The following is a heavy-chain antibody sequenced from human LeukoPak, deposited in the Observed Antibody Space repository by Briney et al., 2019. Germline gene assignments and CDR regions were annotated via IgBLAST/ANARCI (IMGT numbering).Heavy chain of an antibody. V-gene: IGHV3-23*01. D-gene: IGHD3-22*01. Sequence: GGSLRLSCAASGFTFGSYAMSWVRQAPGKGLEWVSGISGSGGSTYYADSVKGRFTISRDNSKNTLYLQMNSLRAEDTAIYHCAKDLPTNYYDSSGPDAFDIWGQGTMVTVSS. CDR3: AKDLPTNYYDSSGPDAFDI. J-gene: IGHJ3*02. CDR1: GFTFGSYA. CDR2: ISGSGGST.